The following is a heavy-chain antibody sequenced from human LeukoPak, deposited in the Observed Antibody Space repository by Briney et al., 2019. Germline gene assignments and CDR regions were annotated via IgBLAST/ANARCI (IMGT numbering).Heavy chain of an antibody. CDR3: ARHAFGSGDNWFDP. J-gene: IGHJ5*02. CDR1: GGSISSGGYS. Sequence: SETLSLTCAVSGGSISSGGYSWSWIRQPPGKGLEWIGYIYHSGSTYYNPSLKSRVTISVDRSKNQFSLKLSSVTAADTAVYYCARHAFGSGDNWFDPWGQGTLVTVSS. CDR2: IYHSGST. V-gene: IGHV4-30-2*01. D-gene: IGHD3-16*01.